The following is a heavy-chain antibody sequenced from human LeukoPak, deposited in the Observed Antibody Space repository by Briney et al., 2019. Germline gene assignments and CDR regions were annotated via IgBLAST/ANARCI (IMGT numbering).Heavy chain of an antibody. D-gene: IGHD3-9*01. CDR2: ISYDGSNK. V-gene: IGHV3-30*18. J-gene: IGHJ5*02. Sequence: GGSLRLSCAASGFTFSSYGMHWVRQAPGKGLEGVAVISYDGSNKYYADSVKGRFTISRDNSKNTLYLQMNSLRAEDTAVYYCAKDQGDKDILTGCYNRPWFDPWGQGTLVTVSS. CDR3: AKDQGDKDILTGCYNRPWFDP. CDR1: GFTFSSYG.